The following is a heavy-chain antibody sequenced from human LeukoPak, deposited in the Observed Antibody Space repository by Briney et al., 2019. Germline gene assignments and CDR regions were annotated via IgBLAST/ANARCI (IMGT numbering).Heavy chain of an antibody. CDR3: ARDRYSNFDY. J-gene: IGHJ4*02. CDR1: GFTFSSYE. Sequence: GGSLRLSCAASGFTFSSYEMNWVRQAPGKGLEWVSYISSSGSTIYYADSVKGRFTNSRDNAKNSLYLQMNSLRAEDTAVYYCARDRYSNFDYWGQGTLVTVSS. D-gene: IGHD4-11*01. V-gene: IGHV3-48*03. CDR2: ISSSGSTI.